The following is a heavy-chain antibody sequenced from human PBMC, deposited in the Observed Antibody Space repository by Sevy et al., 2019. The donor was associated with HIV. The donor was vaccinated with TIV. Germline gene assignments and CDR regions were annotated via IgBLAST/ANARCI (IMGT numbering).Heavy chain of an antibody. Sequence: GGSLRLSCVVSGYSFSSYAISWVRQAPGKGLEWVSTINGRGGSTYYADSVKGRFTISRDNRKNTLFLQMINLRVDDTAISYGARPSPRIAAAASAFYDTWGQGTLVTVSS. J-gene: IGHJ5*02. V-gene: IGHV3-23*01. D-gene: IGHD6-13*01. CDR3: ARPSPRIAAAASAFYDT. CDR1: GYSFSSYA. CDR2: INGRGGST.